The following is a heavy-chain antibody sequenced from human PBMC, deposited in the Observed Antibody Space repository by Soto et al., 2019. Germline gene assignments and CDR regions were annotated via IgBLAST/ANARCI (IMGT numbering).Heavy chain of an antibody. V-gene: IGHV4-34*01. CDR1: GGSFSGYY. Sequence: QVQLQQWGAGLLKPSETLSLTCAVYGGSFSGYYWSWIRQPPGKGLEWIGEINHSGSTNYNPSLNSRATISVATSKNQFSRRLSPVTAADTAVYYCARGVITMVRGWPAIYYYGMDVWGQGTTVTVSS. CDR2: INHSGST. D-gene: IGHD3-10*01. CDR3: ARGVITMVRGWPAIYYYGMDV. J-gene: IGHJ6*02.